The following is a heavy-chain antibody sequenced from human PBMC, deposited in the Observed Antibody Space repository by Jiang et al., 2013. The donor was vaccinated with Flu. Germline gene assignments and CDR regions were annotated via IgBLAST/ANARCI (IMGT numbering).Heavy chain of an antibody. J-gene: IGHJ4*02. CDR3: ARGYYYGSGIKGVNRYFDY. Sequence: GAEVKKPGASVKVSCKASGYTFTGYYMHWVRQAPGQGLEWMGWINPNSGGTNYAQKFQGWVTMTRDTSISTAYMELSRLRSDDTAVYYCARGYYYGSGIKGVNRYFDYWGQGTLVTVSS. CDR1: GYTFTGYY. V-gene: IGHV1-2*04. CDR2: INPNSGGT. D-gene: IGHD3-10*01.